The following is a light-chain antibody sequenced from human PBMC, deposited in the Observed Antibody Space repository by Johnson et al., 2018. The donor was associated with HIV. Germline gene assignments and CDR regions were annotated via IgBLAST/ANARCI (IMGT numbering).Light chain of an antibody. CDR3: GTWDGTLSGV. CDR2: DTN. CDR1: TSNIGSNY. J-gene: IGLJ1*01. V-gene: IGLV1-51*01. Sequence: QSVLTQPPSVSAAPGQKINISCSGSTSNIGSNYVSWYQQLPGTAPKLLIYDTNKRPSGIPDRFSGSKSGTSATLGITGLQAGDEADYYCGTWDGTLSGVFGTRTQVTVL.